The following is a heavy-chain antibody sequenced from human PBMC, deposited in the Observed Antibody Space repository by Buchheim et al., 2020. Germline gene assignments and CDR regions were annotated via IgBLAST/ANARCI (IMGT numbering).Heavy chain of an antibody. CDR3: AKDSGFVPAAHDYYYYYGMDV. Sequence: EVQLLESGGGLVQPGGSLRLSCAASGFTFSSYAMSWVRQAPGKGLEWVSAISGSGGSTYYADSVKGRFTISRDHSKNTLYLQMNSLRAEDTAVYYCAKDSGFVPAAHDYYYYYGMDVWGQGTT. D-gene: IGHD2-2*01. CDR2: ISGSGGST. J-gene: IGHJ6*02. CDR1: GFTFSSYA. V-gene: IGHV3-23*01.